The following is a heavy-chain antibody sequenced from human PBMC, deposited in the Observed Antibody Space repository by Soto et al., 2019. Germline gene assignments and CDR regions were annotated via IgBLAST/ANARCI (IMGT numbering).Heavy chain of an antibody. CDR1: GFTFSKYS. D-gene: IGHD2-2*01. CDR3: AKGSSTSRPSYFDY. J-gene: IGHJ4*02. CDR2: ITGTGADT. V-gene: IGHV3-23*01. Sequence: AGGALRLSCAASGFTFSKYSISLVRQAPGKGLEWFSAITGTGADTYHADSVKARFTISRDNSKNTLFLQMNSLRAEDTAIYYCAKGSSTSRPSYFDYWGRGTLVTVSS.